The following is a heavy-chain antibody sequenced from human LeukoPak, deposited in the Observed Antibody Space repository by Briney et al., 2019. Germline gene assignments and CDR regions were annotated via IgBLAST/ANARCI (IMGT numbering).Heavy chain of an antibody. J-gene: IGHJ5*02. CDR3: AXGRLSVDP. CDR1: GGSISGYF. CDR2: IYYSGGT. D-gene: IGHD2-21*01. Sequence: TSETLSLTCTVSGGSISGYFWSWIRQPPGKGLEWIGYIYYSGGTNYNPSLKSRVTISVDTSKNQFSLKLTSVTAADTAVYYCAXGRLSVDPWGQGTLVTVSS. V-gene: IGHV4-59*01.